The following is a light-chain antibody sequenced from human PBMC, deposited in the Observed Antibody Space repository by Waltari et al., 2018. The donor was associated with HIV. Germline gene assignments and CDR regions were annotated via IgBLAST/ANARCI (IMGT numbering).Light chain of an antibody. Sequence: QSVLTHPPSVSGAPGQRVTISCTGSSSNIGAGYDVHWYQQLPGTAPNLLIYGNSNRPSGVPDRFSGSKSGTSASLAITGLQAEDEADYYCQSYDSSLSVSWVCGGGTKLTVL. J-gene: IGLJ3*02. V-gene: IGLV1-40*01. CDR2: GNS. CDR3: QSYDSSLSVSWV. CDR1: SSNIGAGYD.